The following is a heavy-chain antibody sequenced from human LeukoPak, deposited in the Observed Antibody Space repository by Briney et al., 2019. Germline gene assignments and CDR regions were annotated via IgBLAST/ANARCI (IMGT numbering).Heavy chain of an antibody. V-gene: IGHV4-59*01. D-gene: IGHD6-6*01. CDR2: IYYRGNT. CDR1: GGSIRSYY. Sequence: KPSETLSLTCTVSGGSIRSYYWSWIRQPPGKGLEWIGYIYYRGNTNYNPSLKSRVTISVDTSKNQFSLKLSSVTAADTAVYYCARDSPPQYNSSSAGFDYWGQGTLVTVSS. J-gene: IGHJ4*02. CDR3: ARDSPPQYNSSSAGFDY.